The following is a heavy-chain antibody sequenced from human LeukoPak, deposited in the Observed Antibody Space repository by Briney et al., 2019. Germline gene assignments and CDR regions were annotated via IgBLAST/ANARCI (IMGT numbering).Heavy chain of an antibody. CDR1: GYSISSGYY. V-gene: IGHV4-38-2*02. CDR2: IYYSGST. J-gene: IGHJ5*02. CDR3: ARRPRAGWFDP. Sequence: SETLSLTCSVSGYSISSGYYWGWIRQPPGKGLEWIGSIYYSGSTYYNPSLKSRVTISVDTSKNQFSLKLRSVTAADTAVYYCARRPRAGWFDPWGQGTLVTVSS.